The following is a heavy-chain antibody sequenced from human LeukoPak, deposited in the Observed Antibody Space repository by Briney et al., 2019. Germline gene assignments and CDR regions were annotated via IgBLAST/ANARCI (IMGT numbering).Heavy chain of an antibody. V-gene: IGHV3-66*01. J-gene: IGHJ4*02. CDR2: IYSGGST. CDR3: ARDPGGDGGNSWSWSFDY. D-gene: IGHD4-23*01. Sequence: GGSLRLSCAASGFTVSSNYMSWVRHAPGKGLEWVSGIYSGGSTYYADSVKGRFTISRDNSKNTLYLQMNSLRAEDTAVYYCARDPGGDGGNSWSWSFDYWGQGTLVTVSS. CDR1: GFTVSSNY.